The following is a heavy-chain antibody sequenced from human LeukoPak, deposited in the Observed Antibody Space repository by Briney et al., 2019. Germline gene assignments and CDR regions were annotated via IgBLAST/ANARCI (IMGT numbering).Heavy chain of an antibody. J-gene: IGHJ4*02. D-gene: IGHD2-21*02. CDR3: ARHAYCGGDCQPPDY. V-gene: IGHV5-51*01. Sequence: PGESLKISCKGSGYSFTSYWIGWVRQMPGKGLEWMGIIYPGDSDTRYSPSFQGQVTISADKSISTAYLQWSSLKASDTAMYYCARHAYCGGDCQPPDYWGQGTLVTVSS. CDR1: GYSFTSYW. CDR2: IYPGDSDT.